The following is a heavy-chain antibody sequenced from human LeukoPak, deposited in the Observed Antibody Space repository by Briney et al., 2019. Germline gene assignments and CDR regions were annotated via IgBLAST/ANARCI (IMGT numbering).Heavy chain of an antibody. V-gene: IGHV3-30*02. CDR2: IRYDGSNK. J-gene: IGHJ5*02. CDR1: GFTFSSYG. Sequence: GGSRRLSCAASGFTFSSYGMHWVRQAPGKGLEWVAFIRYDGSNKYYADSVKGRFTISRDNSKNTLYLQMNSLRAEDTAVYYCAKVMWGAAAGKGNWFDPWGQGTLVTVSS. D-gene: IGHD6-13*01. CDR3: AKVMWGAAAGKGNWFDP.